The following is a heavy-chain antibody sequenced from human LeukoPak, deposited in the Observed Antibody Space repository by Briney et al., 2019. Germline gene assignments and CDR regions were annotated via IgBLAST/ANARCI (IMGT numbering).Heavy chain of an antibody. CDR3: ARQIQYLGATPIDY. CDR1: GYTFTSYG. CDR2: ISAYNGNT. D-gene: IGHD3-16*01. V-gene: IGHV1-18*01. Sequence: ASVKVSCKASGYTFTSYGISWVRQAPGQGLEWMGWISAYNGNTNYAQKFQGRVTITADKSTSTAYMELSSLRSEDTAVYYCARQIQYLGATPIDYWGQGTLVTVSS. J-gene: IGHJ4*02.